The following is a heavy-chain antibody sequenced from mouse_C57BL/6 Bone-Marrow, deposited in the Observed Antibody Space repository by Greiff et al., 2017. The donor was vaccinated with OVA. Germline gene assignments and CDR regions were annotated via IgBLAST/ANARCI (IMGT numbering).Heavy chain of an antibody. CDR1: GYTFTSYW. D-gene: IGHD3-2*02. Sequence: VQLQQPGTELVKPGASVKLSCKASGYTFTSYWMHWVKQRPGQGLEWIGNINPSNGGTNYNEKFKSKATLTVDKSSSTAYMQLSSLTSEDSAVYYGARPAQATSWFAYWGQGTLVTVSA. J-gene: IGHJ3*01. CDR3: ARPAQATSWFAY. CDR2: INPSNGGT. V-gene: IGHV1-53*01.